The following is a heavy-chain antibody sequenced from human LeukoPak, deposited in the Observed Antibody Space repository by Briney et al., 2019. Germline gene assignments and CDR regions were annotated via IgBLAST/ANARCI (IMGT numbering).Heavy chain of an antibody. CDR2: ISGNNGNG. V-gene: IGHV1-18*01. CDR1: GYSFSDYG. Sequence: ASVKVSCKSSGYSFSDYGTAWVRQARGQGLEWIGWISGNNGNGNKAQKFQGRVTITTDESTSTAYMELSSLRSEDTAVYYCARVPQLLYSGWSWWYMDVWGKGTTVTVSS. CDR3: ARVPQLLYSGWSWWYMDV. D-gene: IGHD1-26*01. J-gene: IGHJ6*03.